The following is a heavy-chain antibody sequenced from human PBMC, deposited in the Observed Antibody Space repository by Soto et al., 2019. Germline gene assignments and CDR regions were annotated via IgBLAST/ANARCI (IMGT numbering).Heavy chain of an antibody. Sequence: EVQLVESGGGLVQPGGSLRLSCAASGFTFSSYWMHWVRQAPGKGLVWVSRINSDGSSTSYADSVKGRFTISRDNAKNTLYLQMNSLRSEDTAVYYCARAVLVPAALSPWGQGTLVTVSS. CDR1: GFTFSSYW. CDR3: ARAVLVPAALSP. J-gene: IGHJ5*02. CDR2: INSDGSST. D-gene: IGHD2-2*01. V-gene: IGHV3-74*01.